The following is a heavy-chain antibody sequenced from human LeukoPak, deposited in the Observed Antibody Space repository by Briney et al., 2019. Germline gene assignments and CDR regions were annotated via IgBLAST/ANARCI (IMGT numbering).Heavy chain of an antibody. V-gene: IGHV4-4*07. CDR1: GGSISSYY. J-gene: IGHJ4*02. Sequence: SETLSLTCTVSGGSISSYYWSWIRQPAGKGLEWIGRIYTSGSTNYNPSLKSRVTMSVDTSKNQFSLKLSSVTAADTAVYYCAREVAAAGPDYFDYWGQGTLVTVSS. CDR3: AREVAAAGPDYFDY. CDR2: IYTSGST. D-gene: IGHD6-13*01.